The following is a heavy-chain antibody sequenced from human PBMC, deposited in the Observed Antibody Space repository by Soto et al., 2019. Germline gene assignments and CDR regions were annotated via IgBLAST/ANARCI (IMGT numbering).Heavy chain of an antibody. J-gene: IGHJ6*02. CDR3: ARGRVVRGVTLGYYYYGMDV. Sequence: SETLSLTCAVYGGSFSGYYWSWIRQPPGKGLEWIGEINHSGSTNYNPSLKSRVTISADTSKNQFSLKLSSVTAADTAVYYCARGRVVRGVTLGYYYYGMDVWGQGTTVT. V-gene: IGHV4-34*01. CDR1: GGSFSGYY. D-gene: IGHD3-10*01. CDR2: INHSGST.